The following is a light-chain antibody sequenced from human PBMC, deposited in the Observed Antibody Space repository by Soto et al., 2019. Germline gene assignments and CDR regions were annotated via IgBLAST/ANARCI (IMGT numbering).Light chain of an antibody. CDR2: DIS. V-gene: IGKV1-16*02. CDR1: QRVGKY. Sequence: DIQMTQSPSSLSVSVGDRVTITCRASQRVGKYLAWFQQKPGRAPESLIYDISTLQSGVPSKFSGSGSGTDFTLTIKSLQPEDSATYYCQQYHTYPRTFGQGTRLEIK. J-gene: IGKJ5*01. CDR3: QQYHTYPRT.